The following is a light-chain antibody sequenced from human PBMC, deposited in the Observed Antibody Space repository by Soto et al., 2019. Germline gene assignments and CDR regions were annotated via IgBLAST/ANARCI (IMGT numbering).Light chain of an antibody. CDR3: LLHYSGGRRV. V-gene: IGLV7-46*01. CDR2: DTT. Sequence: QAVVTQELSVTVSPGGTVTLTCGSSTGAVTSDRYPYWFQQQPGQVPRALIFDTTNTHSWTPARFSGSLLGDKAALTLSGAQPEDEADYYCLLHYSGGRRVFGGGTKLTVL. J-gene: IGLJ3*02. CDR1: TGAVTSDRY.